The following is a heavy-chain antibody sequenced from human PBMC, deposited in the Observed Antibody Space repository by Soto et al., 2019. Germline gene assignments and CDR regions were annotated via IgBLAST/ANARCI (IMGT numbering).Heavy chain of an antibody. V-gene: IGHV3-30*03. D-gene: IGHD5-18*01. CDR2: ISYDGSNK. CDR1: GFTFSSYG. Sequence: QVQLVESGGGVVQPGRSLRLSCAASGFTFSSYGMHWVRQAPGKGLEWVAVISYDGSNKYYADSVKGRFTISRDNSKNTLYLQRNSLRAEDTAVYYCALRGYSYGYYFDYWGQGTLVTVSS. CDR3: ALRGYSYGYYFDY. J-gene: IGHJ4*02.